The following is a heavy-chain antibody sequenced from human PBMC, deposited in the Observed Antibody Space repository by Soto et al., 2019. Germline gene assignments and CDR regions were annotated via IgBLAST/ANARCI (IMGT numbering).Heavy chain of an antibody. D-gene: IGHD2-2*01. CDR2: IYYSGTT. Sequence: SETLSLTCAVSGYSISSSNWWGWIRQPPGKGLEWIGYIYYSGTTYYNPSLKSRVTISVDRSKNQFSLKLSSVTAADMAVYYCARALGYCISTSCGGMDVWGQGTTVTVSS. V-gene: IGHV4-28*01. CDR1: GYSISSSNW. J-gene: IGHJ6*02. CDR3: ARALGYCISTSCGGMDV.